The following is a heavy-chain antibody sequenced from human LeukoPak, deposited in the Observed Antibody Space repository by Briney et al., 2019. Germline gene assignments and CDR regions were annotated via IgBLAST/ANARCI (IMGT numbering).Heavy chain of an antibody. CDR3: ARGQVAAVTGLASFDI. V-gene: IGHV3-7*04. D-gene: IGHD2-21*02. Sequence: GGSLRLSCAASGFTFSNYWMNWVRQAPGKGLEWVANIKQDGSEKYYVDSVKGRFTISRDNATHSLSLQMSSLGAQDMALYYCARGQVAAVTGLASFDIWGQGTLVTVSS. CDR2: IKQDGSEK. CDR1: GFTFSNYW. J-gene: IGHJ3*02.